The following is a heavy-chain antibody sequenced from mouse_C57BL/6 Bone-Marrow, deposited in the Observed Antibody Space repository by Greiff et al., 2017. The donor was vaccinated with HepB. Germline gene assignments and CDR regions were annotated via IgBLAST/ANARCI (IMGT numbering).Heavy chain of an antibody. CDR2: INPSTGGT. D-gene: IGHD1-1*01. Sequence: VQLQQSGPELVKPGASVKISCKASGYSFTGYYMNWVKQSPEKSLEWIGEINPSTGGTTYNQKFKAKATLTVDKSSSTAYMQLKSLTSEDSAVYYCAREATVVAPYFDYWGQGTTLTVSS. J-gene: IGHJ2*01. CDR1: GYSFTGYY. V-gene: IGHV1-42*01. CDR3: AREATVVAPYFDY.